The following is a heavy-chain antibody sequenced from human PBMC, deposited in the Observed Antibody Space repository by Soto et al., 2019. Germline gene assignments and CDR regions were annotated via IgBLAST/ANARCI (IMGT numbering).Heavy chain of an antibody. CDR1: GFTFSSYS. CDR3: ARADPYYDILTGYWAY. Sequence: GGSLRLSCAASGFTFSSYSMNWVRQAPGKGLEWVSSISSSSSYIYYADSVKGRFTISRDNAKNSLYLQMNSLRAEDTAVYYCARADPYYDILTGYWAYWGQGTLVTVSS. CDR2: ISSSSSYI. V-gene: IGHV3-21*01. J-gene: IGHJ4*02. D-gene: IGHD3-9*01.